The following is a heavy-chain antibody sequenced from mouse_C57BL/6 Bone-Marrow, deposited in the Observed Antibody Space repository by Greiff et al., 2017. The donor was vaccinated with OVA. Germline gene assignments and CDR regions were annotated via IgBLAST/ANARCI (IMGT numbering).Heavy chain of an antibody. CDR2: IHPNSGST. CDR3: ARSLLLPYWYFDV. CDR1: GYTFTSYW. V-gene: IGHV1-64*01. Sequence: QVQLQQPGAELVKPGASVKLSCKASGYTFTSYWMHWVKQRPGQGLEWIGMIHPNSGSTNYNEKFKSKATLTVDKSSSTAYMQLSSLTSEDSAVYYCARSLLLPYWYFDVWGTGTTVTVSS. J-gene: IGHJ1*03. D-gene: IGHD2-3*01.